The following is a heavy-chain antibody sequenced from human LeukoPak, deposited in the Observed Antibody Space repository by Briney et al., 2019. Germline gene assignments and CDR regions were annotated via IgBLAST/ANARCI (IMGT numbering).Heavy chain of an antibody. J-gene: IGHJ6*03. CDR2: IKQDGSEK. V-gene: IGHV3-7*01. CDR3: ATEYASGRNYYYYMDV. D-gene: IGHD3-10*01. Sequence: TGGSLRLSCAASGFTFSSYWMSWVRQAPGKGLEWVANIKQDGSEKYYVDSVKGRFTISRDNAKNSLYLQMNSLRAEDTAVYYCATEYASGRNYYYYMDVWGKGTTVTVSS. CDR1: GFTFSSYW.